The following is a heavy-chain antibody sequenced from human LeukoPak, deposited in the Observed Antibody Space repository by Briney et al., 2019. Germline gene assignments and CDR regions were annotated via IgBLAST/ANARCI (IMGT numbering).Heavy chain of an antibody. Sequence: PSQTLSLTCTVSGDSISNSRHYWSWIRQPAGKGLEWIGRIYPSGNTNYNPSLKSRVTISLDTSKNQFSLILRSVTAADTAVYYCTRGSIAYYYMDVWGKGTTVTISS. V-gene: IGHV4-61*02. D-gene: IGHD3-22*01. CDR2: IYPSGNT. CDR1: GDSISNSRHY. J-gene: IGHJ6*03. CDR3: TRGSIAYYYMDV.